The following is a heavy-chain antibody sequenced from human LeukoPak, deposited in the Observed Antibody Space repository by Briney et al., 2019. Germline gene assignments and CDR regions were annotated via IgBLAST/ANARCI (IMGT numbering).Heavy chain of an antibody. V-gene: IGHV1-18*01. D-gene: IGHD3-10*01. CDR1: GYTFTSYG. CDR2: ISAYNGNT. Sequence: GASVKVSCKAPGYTFTSYGISWVRQAPGQGLEWMGWISAYNGNTNYAQKLQGRVTMTTDTSTSTAYMELRSLRSDDTAVYYCARDAYYGSGRGYYYYMDVWGKGTTVTVSS. CDR3: ARDAYYGSGRGYYYYMDV. J-gene: IGHJ6*03.